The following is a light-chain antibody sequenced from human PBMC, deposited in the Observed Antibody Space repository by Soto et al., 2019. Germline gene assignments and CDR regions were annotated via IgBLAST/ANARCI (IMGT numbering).Light chain of an antibody. J-gene: IGKJ1*01. Sequence: EIVLTQSPGTLSLSPGDGATLSCRASQSVSSGYLAWYQQKPGQAPRLLIYGASRRATGIPDRFSGSVSGTDFTLSISRLEPEDFAVYWCQHYGNSPTFGQGTKVQIK. CDR3: QHYGNSPT. CDR2: GAS. V-gene: IGKV3-20*01. CDR1: QSVSSGY.